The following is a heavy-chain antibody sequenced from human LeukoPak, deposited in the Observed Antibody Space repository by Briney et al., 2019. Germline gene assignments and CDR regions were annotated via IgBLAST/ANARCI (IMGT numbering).Heavy chain of an antibody. Sequence: PGGSLRLSCVASGFTLSIYWMGWVRQAPGKGLEWVVNIKEDGSETYYVDSVKGRFTISRDSAKNSLYLQVNSLRAEDTAAYYCARADFRGSSWDYAYWGQGALVTVSS. CDR3: ARADFRGSSWDYAY. CDR2: IKEDGSET. J-gene: IGHJ4*02. D-gene: IGHD6-13*01. V-gene: IGHV3-7*04. CDR1: GFTLSIYW.